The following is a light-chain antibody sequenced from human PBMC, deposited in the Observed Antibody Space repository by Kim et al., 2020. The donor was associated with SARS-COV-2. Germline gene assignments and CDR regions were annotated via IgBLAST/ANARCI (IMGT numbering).Light chain of an antibody. CDR2: KNS. CDR1: SPKPGINS. CDR3: AAWDDSLSGVV. Sequence: GNRVTLSCVWSSPKPGINSGTWYQQLPETAPKLLFDKNSRRPSGGPDRFSGSKSGASASLAISGLRSEDEADYYCAAWDDSLSGVVFGGGTQLTVL. J-gene: IGLJ2*01. V-gene: IGLV1-47*01.